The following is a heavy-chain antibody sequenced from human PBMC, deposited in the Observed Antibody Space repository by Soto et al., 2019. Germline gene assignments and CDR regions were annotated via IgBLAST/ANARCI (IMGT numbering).Heavy chain of an antibody. V-gene: IGHV3-74*03. D-gene: IGHD6-19*01. CDR1: GFSFMSDW. Sequence: EVQLVESGGGFFQPGGSLRLSCAASGFSFMSDWMHWVRQVPGKGLVWVARINSDGSTTTYADSVRGRFTISRDNAKNTLYLQMNSLRAEDTAVYYCVRVRFSSGWYPPDHWGQGTLVPVSS. J-gene: IGHJ4*02. CDR3: VRVRFSSGWYPPDH. CDR2: INSDGSTT.